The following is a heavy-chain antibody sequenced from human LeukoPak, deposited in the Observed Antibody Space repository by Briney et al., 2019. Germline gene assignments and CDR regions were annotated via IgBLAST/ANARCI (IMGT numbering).Heavy chain of an antibody. CDR3: ATNVPMVQGVMFGY. CDR2: VYPDGST. J-gene: IGHJ4*02. Sequence: PGGSLRLSCAASGFTVGNSYMSWVRQAPGKGLEWVSVVYPDGSTFYGDSVQGRFSISRDISKNTLYLQMNILRAEDTAVYYCATNVPMVQGVMFGYWGQGTLVTVSS. D-gene: IGHD3-10*01. CDR1: GFTVGNSY. V-gene: IGHV3-53*01.